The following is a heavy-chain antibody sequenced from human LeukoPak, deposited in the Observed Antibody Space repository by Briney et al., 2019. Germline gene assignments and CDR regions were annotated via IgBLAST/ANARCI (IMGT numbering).Heavy chain of an antibody. CDR2: IYYSGST. V-gene: IGHV4-39*01. Sequence: TSETLSLTCTVSGGSISSSSYYWGWIRQPPGKGLEWIGSIYYSGSTYYNPCLKSRVTISVDTSKNQFSLKLSSVTAADTAVYYCASAGYCSGGSCYQYHNWFDPWGQGTLVTVSS. J-gene: IGHJ5*02. CDR3: ASAGYCSGGSCYQYHNWFDP. D-gene: IGHD2-15*01. CDR1: GGSISSSSYY.